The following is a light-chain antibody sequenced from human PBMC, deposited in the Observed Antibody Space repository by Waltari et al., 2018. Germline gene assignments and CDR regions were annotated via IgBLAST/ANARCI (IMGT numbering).Light chain of an antibody. Sequence: EIVLTQSPATLSLSPGERATLSCRASQSISTDLAWYQQKPGQPPRLLIYDASNRATGIPARFSGRGSGTDFTLTISSLEPEDFAIYYCQQRTDWLSFGGGTKVEIK. CDR1: QSISTD. CDR3: QQRTDWLS. J-gene: IGKJ4*01. CDR2: DAS. V-gene: IGKV3-11*01.